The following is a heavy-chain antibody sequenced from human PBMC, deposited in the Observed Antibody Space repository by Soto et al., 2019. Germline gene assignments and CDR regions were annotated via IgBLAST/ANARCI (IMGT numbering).Heavy chain of an antibody. CDR3: AKVLIVLRYFDWPIDY. V-gene: IGHV3-48*01. CDR1: GFTFSSYS. D-gene: IGHD3-9*01. J-gene: IGHJ4*02. Sequence: PGGSLRLSCAASGFTFSSYSMNWVRQAPGKGLEWVSYISSSSSTIYYADSVKGRFTISRDNSKNTLYLQMNSLRAEDTAVYYCAKVLIVLRYFDWPIDYWGQGTLVTVSS. CDR2: ISSSSSTI.